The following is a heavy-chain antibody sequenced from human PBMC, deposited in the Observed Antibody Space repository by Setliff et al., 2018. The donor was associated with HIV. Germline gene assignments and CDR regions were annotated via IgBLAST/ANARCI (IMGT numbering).Heavy chain of an antibody. CDR2: IIPIFGTA. V-gene: IGHV1-69*05. Sequence: RASVKVSCKASGGTFSSYAISWVRQAPGQGLEWMGRIIPIFGTANYAQKFQERVTITRDTSADTAYMELSSLRSEDTAVYYCATDSRHDYSDNSPISTFGFDIWGQGTMVTVSS. D-gene: IGHD4-4*01. CDR3: ATDSRHDYSDNSPISTFGFDI. CDR1: GGTFSSYA. J-gene: IGHJ3*02.